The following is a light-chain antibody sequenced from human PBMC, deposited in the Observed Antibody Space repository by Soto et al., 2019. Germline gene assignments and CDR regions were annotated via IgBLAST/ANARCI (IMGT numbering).Light chain of an antibody. CDR2: DAS. Sequence: EVVLTQSPSTLSLSPGERATLSCRASQSVNTYIAWYQQKPGQAPRLLIFDASNRPSGVPARFSGSGSGTDFTLAIISLEPEDFAVYYCQQCSNWPPITFGQGTRLEMK. V-gene: IGKV3-11*01. CDR3: QQCSNWPPIT. CDR1: QSVNTY. J-gene: IGKJ5*01.